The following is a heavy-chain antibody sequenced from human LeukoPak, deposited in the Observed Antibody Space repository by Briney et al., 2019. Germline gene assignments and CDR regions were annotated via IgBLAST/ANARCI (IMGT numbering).Heavy chain of an antibody. CDR2: IYPADSDT. CDR3: ARGNYASGNYYNVAFDY. J-gene: IGHJ4*02. V-gene: IGHV5-51*01. Sequence: GESLKISCTGSGYTFTNYWIGWVRQMPGKALEWMGIIYPADSDTKYRPSFQGQVTVSADKSITTAYLQWSSLEASDTAIYYCARGNYASGNYYNVAFDYWGQGTLVTVSS. CDR1: GYTFTNYW. D-gene: IGHD3-10*01.